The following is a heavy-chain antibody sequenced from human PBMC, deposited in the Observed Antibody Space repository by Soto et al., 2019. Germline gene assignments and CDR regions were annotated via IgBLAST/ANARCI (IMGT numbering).Heavy chain of an antibody. V-gene: IGHV3-11*01. CDR3: AREGAANDYGDYGAFDY. CDR2: ISSSGSTI. J-gene: IGHJ4*02. Sequence: QVQLVESGGGLVKPGGSLRLSCAASGFTFSDYYMSWIRQAPGKGLEWVSYISSSGSTIYYADSVKGRFTISRDNAKNSRYLQMNSVRAVDTAVYYGAREGAANDYGDYGAFDYWGQGTLVTVSS. CDR1: GFTFSDYY. D-gene: IGHD4-17*01.